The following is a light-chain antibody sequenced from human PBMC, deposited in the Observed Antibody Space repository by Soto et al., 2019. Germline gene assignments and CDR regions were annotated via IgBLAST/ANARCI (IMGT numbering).Light chain of an antibody. J-gene: IGKJ4*01. V-gene: IGKV3-11*01. CDR3: QQRSNWPLT. CDR1: QSVSTN. CDR2: DAS. Sequence: VLTQSPATLSLSPGERATLSCRASQSVSTNLAWYQHKPGQAPRPLIYDASSRATGIPARFSGSGSGTDFTLTISNLEPEDFVVYYCQQRSNWPLTFGGGTKVDIK.